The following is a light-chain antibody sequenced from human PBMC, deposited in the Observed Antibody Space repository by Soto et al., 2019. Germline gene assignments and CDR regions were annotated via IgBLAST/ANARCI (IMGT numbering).Light chain of an antibody. V-gene: IGLV2-14*01. CDR3: SSYTSSSTNVV. Sequence: QSVLTQPASVSGSPGQSITISCTGTSSDVGGYNYVSWYQQQSGKVPKLMIYEVSNRPSGVSNRFSGSKSDNTASLTISGLQAEDEADYYCSSYTSSSTNVVFGGGTKLTVL. CDR2: EVS. CDR1: SSDVGGYNY. J-gene: IGLJ2*01.